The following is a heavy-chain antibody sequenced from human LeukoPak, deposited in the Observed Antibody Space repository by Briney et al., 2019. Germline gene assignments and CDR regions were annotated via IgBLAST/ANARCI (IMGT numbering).Heavy chain of an antibody. D-gene: IGHD1-20*01. CDR2: IIPIFGTA. CDR3: ARTLTGTTFAYYYGMDV. V-gene: IGHV1-69*13. J-gene: IGHJ6*04. Sequence: ASVKVSCKASGYTFTGYYMHWVRQAPGQGLEWMGGIIPIFGTANYAQKFQGRVTITADESTSTAYMELSSLRSEDTAVYYCARTLTGTTFAYYYGMDVWGKGTTVTVSS. CDR1: GYTFTGYY.